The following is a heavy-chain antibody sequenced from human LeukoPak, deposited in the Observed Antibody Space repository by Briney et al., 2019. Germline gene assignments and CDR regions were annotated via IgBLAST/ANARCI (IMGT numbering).Heavy chain of an antibody. Sequence: QPGGSLRLSCAASGFTFSNYWMHWVRQAPGKGLVWVSRINTDGSSTTYADSVKGRYTISRDNAKNTLYLQMNSLRAEDTAVYFCARGGFRSFGHWGQGTLVTVSS. V-gene: IGHV3-74*01. CDR1: GFTFSNYW. J-gene: IGHJ5*02. CDR2: INTDGSST. CDR3: ARGGFRSFGH. D-gene: IGHD2-15*01.